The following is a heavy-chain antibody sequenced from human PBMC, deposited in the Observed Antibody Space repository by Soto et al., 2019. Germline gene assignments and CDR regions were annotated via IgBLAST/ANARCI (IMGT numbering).Heavy chain of an antibody. CDR1: GGTFSSYA. CDR2: IIPIFGTA. Sequence: ASVKVSCKASGGTFSSYAISWVRQAPGQGLEWMGGIIPIFGTANYAQKFQGRVTITADESTSTAYMELSSLRSEDTAVYYCASNSDIVATISSYYGMDVWGQGTTVTVPS. V-gene: IGHV1-69*13. J-gene: IGHJ6*02. D-gene: IGHD5-12*01. CDR3: ASNSDIVATISSYYGMDV.